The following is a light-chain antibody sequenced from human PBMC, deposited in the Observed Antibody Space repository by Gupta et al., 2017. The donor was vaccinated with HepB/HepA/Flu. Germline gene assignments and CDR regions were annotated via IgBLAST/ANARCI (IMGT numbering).Light chain of an antibody. V-gene: IGLV2-11*01. Sequence: QSALTQPRSVSGSPGQSVSISCTGTSSDVGRYDYVSWYQQHPGKAPKPMMYDVSKRRSGVPDRYSGSKSGNTASLTISGLQLEDEADYYCCSFVGGYTLVFGGGTKLTVL. CDR1: SSDVGRYDY. CDR3: CSFVGGYTLV. J-gene: IGLJ3*02. CDR2: DVS.